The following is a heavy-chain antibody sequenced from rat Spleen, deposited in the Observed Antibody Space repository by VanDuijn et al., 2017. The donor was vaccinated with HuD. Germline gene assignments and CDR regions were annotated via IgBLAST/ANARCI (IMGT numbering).Heavy chain of an antibody. J-gene: IGHJ2*01. CDR1: GFTFSDYY. Sequence: EVQLVESGGGLVQPGRSMKLSCAASGFTFSDYYMAWVRQAPKKGLEWVASISYEGSSTYYGDSVKGRFIISRDNAKNSLYLQMDSLRSEDTATYYCARQRTLYYFDYWGQGVMVPVSS. V-gene: IGHV5-22*01. CDR2: ISYEGSST. D-gene: IGHD3-1*01. CDR3: ARQRTLYYFDY.